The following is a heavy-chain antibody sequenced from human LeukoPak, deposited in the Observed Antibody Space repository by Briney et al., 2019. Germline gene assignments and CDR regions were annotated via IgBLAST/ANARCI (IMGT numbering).Heavy chain of an antibody. J-gene: IGHJ4*01. CDR1: GYTFIDYY. V-gene: IGHV1-2*02. D-gene: IGHD6-19*01. CDR2: IDPKTGGT. Sequence: ASVKVSCKASGYTFIDYYMHWVRQAPGQGLEWMGWIDPKTGGTSYAQKFQDRVAMIRDTSISTAYMELTRLRSDDTAVYYCARAYSSGWYGSTDYWGQGTLVTV. CDR3: ARAYSSGWYGSTDY.